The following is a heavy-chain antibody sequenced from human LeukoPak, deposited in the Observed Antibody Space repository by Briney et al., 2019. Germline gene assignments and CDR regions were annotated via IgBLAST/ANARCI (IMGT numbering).Heavy chain of an antibody. V-gene: IGHV3-30*02. CDR1: GVTFSSYG. Sequence: PGGSLRLSCAASGVTFSSYGMHWVRQAPGKGLDWLAFIRYDGSNKYYADSVKGRFTISRDNSKNTLYLQMNSLRVEDMGVYYCAHWDHSAGSEDYWGQGTLVTVSS. D-gene: IGHD1-14*01. J-gene: IGHJ4*02. CDR2: IRYDGSNK. CDR3: AHWDHSAGSEDY.